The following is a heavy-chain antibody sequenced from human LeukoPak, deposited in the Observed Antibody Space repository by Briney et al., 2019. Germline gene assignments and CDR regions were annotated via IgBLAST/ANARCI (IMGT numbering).Heavy chain of an antibody. Sequence: GGSLRLSCAASGFTFSSYWMSWVRQAPGKGQEWVANIKQDGSEKYYVDSVKGRFTISRDNAKNSLYLQMNSLRAEDTAVYYCARYGGSYWTLFDYWGQGTLVTVSS. D-gene: IGHD1-26*01. V-gene: IGHV3-7*01. CDR2: IKQDGSEK. J-gene: IGHJ4*02. CDR3: ARYGGSYWTLFDY. CDR1: GFTFSSYW.